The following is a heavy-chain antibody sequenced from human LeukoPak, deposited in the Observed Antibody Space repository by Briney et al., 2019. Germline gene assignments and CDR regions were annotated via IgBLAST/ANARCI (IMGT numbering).Heavy chain of an antibody. V-gene: IGHV3-30*04. Sequence: GRSLRLSCAASGFTFSSYAMHWVRQAPGKGLEWVAVISYDGSNKYYADSVKGRFTISRDNSKNTLYLQMNSLRSEDTAVYYCARVSVGARTYYYCGMDVWGQGTTVTVSS. J-gene: IGHJ6*02. D-gene: IGHD5-12*01. CDR1: GFTFSSYA. CDR3: ARVSVGARTYYYCGMDV. CDR2: ISYDGSNK.